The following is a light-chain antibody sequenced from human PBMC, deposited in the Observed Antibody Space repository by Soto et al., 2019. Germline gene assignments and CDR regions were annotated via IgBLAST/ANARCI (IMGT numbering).Light chain of an antibody. V-gene: IGKV2-28*01. J-gene: IGKJ1*01. CDR1: QILLHTNGSNS. Sequence: DVVITQSPLSLPVTPVDPASISFMSSQILLHTNGSNSLHWYLQKPGLSPQLLIYLGSNRASGVPDRFSGSGSGTDFTLKISRVEAEDVGVYHCMKALTAPPTFGQGTKVDIK. CDR3: MKALTAPPT. CDR2: LGS.